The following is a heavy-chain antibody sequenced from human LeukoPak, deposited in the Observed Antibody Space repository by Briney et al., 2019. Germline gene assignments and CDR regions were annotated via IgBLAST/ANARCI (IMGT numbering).Heavy chain of an antibody. J-gene: IGHJ4*02. CDR2: ISYDGSNK. CDR3: AKRQGDGDSSGYFIDY. Sequence: GRSLRLSCAASGFTFSSYGMHWVRQAPGKGLEWVEVISYDGSNKYHADSVKGRFTISRDNSKNTMYLQMNSLRAEDTAVYYCAKRQGDGDSSGYFIDYWGQGTLVTVSP. V-gene: IGHV3-30*18. D-gene: IGHD3-22*01. CDR1: GFTFSSYG.